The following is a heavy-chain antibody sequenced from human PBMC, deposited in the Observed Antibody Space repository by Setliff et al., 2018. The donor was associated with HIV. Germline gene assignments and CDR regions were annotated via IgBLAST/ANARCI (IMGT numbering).Heavy chain of an antibody. J-gene: IGHJ6*02. D-gene: IGHD1-26*01. CDR3: ARRSIVGVARGFYYYNLDV. CDR2: IYYSGST. Sequence: SETLSLTCTVSGGSISTSTYYWGWIRQPPGKGLEWIGSIYYSGSTYYNSSLQSRVTISVDTSKNRFSLKLNSVTAADTAVYYCARRSIVGVARGFYYYNLDVWGQGTTVTVSS. V-gene: IGHV4-39*01. CDR1: GGSISTSTYY.